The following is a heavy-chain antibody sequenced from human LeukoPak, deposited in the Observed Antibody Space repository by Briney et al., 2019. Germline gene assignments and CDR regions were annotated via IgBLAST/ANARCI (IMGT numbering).Heavy chain of an antibody. V-gene: IGHV4-4*02. CDR2: IFHSGST. Sequence: SETLSLTCTVSGGSISRNNWWSWVRQPPGKGLEWIGEIFHSGSTNYNPALKSRVTMSVDKSKNQFSLKLNSMTAADTAVYYCAMETVTIDYWGQGTLVTVSS. J-gene: IGHJ4*02. D-gene: IGHD1-1*01. CDR1: GGSISRNNW. CDR3: AMETVTIDY.